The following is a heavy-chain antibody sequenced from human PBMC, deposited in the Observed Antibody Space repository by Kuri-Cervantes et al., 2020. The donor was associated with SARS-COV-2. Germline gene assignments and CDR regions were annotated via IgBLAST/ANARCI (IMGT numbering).Heavy chain of an antibody. J-gene: IGHJ3*02. CDR2: INHSGST. CDR3: AREYYYDSSGSYFYGFDI. Sequence: SETLSLTCAVYGGSFSNYYWSWIRQPPGKGLEWIGEINHSGSTNYNPSLKSRVTISIDTSKNQFTLKVRSVTAADTAVYYCAREYYYDSSGSYFYGFDIWGQGTMVTVSS. CDR1: GGSFSNYY. D-gene: IGHD3-22*01. V-gene: IGHV4-34*01.